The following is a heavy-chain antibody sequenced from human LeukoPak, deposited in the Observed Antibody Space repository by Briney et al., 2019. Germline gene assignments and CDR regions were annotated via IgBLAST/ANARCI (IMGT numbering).Heavy chain of an antibody. CDR2: IYSGAST. Sequence: GGSLRLSCAASGFTVSTNYMSWVRQAPGKGLEWVSFIYSGASTYYADSVKGRFTISRDNSKNTLYLQMNSLRAEDTAVYYCARVASGYFGYYYYYMDVWGKGTTVTVSS. V-gene: IGHV3-66*02. CDR3: ARVASGYFGYYYYYMDV. D-gene: IGHD3-22*01. J-gene: IGHJ6*03. CDR1: GFTVSTNY.